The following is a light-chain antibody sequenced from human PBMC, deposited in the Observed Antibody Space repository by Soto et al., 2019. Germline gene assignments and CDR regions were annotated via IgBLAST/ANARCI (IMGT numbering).Light chain of an antibody. CDR3: QQYNRPIT. CDR1: QDVTTT. CDR2: DIS. Sequence: EIRMTQFPATLSASPGGVATLSCRAAQDVTTTFAWYQLKRGQPPRLLIYDISTRATGVPARFSGSGSGTEFTLTISSLQPDDFATYYCQQYNRPITFGQGTRLEIK. V-gene: IGKV3-15*01. J-gene: IGKJ5*01.